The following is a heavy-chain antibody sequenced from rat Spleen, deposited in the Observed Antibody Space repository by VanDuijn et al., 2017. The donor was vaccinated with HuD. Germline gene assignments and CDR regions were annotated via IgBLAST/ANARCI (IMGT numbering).Heavy chain of an antibody. D-gene: IGHD4-1*01. Sequence: QVQLKESGPGLVQPSQTLSLTCTVAGFSLTSYNVHWVRQPPGKGLEWMGVIWNTGGTRYNSALKSRLSISKDTSKSQVFLEMNSLRTEDTATYYCARDYGVGARFDYWGQGVMVTVSS. J-gene: IGHJ2*01. CDR2: IWNTGGT. CDR3: ARDYGVGARFDY. CDR1: GFSLTSYN. V-gene: IGHV2-41*01.